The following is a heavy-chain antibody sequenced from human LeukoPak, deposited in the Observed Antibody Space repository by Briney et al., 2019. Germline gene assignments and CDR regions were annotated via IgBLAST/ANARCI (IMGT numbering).Heavy chain of an antibody. CDR3: AKRSGYTTGWFFDF. Sequence: PGGSLRLSCAASGFTFSSYAIYWVRQAPGKGLEWVSGISGSGGSTYFADSVKGRFTISRDNSKNTLFLQMNSLRAEDTAVFYCAKRSGYTTGWFFDFWGQGTLVTVSS. CDR1: GFTFSSYA. CDR2: ISGSGGST. V-gene: IGHV3-23*01. D-gene: IGHD6-19*01. J-gene: IGHJ4*02.